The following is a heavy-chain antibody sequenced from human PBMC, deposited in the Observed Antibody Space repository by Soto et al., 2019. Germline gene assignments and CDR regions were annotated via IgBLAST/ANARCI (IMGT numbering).Heavy chain of an antibody. D-gene: IGHD6-19*01. CDR3: ARDLRIAVSNFDL. CDR1: GFTYTKFA. V-gene: IGHV3-23*01. Sequence: GGSRRLSCVASGFTYTKFAMRLARQAPGKGLRWIASISGPGGSTNCAEDGKGRFTSSRDRAIETGSLQMYRLRVEATALFFGARDLRIAVSNFDLWGQGTLVTVSS. J-gene: IGHJ4*02. CDR2: ISGPGGST.